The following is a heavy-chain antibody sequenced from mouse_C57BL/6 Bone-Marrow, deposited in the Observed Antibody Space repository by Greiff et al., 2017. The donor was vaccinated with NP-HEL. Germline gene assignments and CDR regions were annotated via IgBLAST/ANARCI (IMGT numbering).Heavy chain of an antibody. J-gene: IGHJ2*01. CDR3: ARLSGRGGY. D-gene: IGHD1-3*01. CDR2: IDPSDSFP. V-gene: IGHV1-69*01. Sequence: QVQLQQPGAELVMPGASVKLSCKASGYTFTSYWMHWVKQRPGQGLEWIGEIDPSDSFPSHNHTFSGKPPLTVVHSSSTAYRQLSSLTSEDSAVYYCARLSGRGGYWGQGTTLTVSS. CDR1: GYTFTSYW.